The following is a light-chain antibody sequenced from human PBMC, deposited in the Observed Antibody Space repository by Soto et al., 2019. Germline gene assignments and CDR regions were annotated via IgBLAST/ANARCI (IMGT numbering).Light chain of an antibody. CDR1: SSDVGGYHY. V-gene: IGLV2-14*01. CDR2: EVT. CDR3: SSYTTTYTVV. J-gene: IGLJ2*01. Sequence: QSALTQPASVSGSPGQSITISCTGTSSDVGGYHYVSWYQQHPGKAPKLMIYEVTNRPTGVSNRFSASKSGNTASLTISGLQAEGEAHYYCSSYTTTYTVVFGGGTKLTVL.